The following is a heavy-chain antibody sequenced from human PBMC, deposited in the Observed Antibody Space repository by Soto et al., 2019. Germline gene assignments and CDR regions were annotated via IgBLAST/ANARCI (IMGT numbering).Heavy chain of an antibody. D-gene: IGHD2-15*01. V-gene: IGHV4-31*03. J-gene: IGHJ5*02. CDR2: IYYSGST. CDR3: ARDGFQRYCSGGSCYRGNNWFDP. CDR1: CGSISSRGSY. Sequence: SVTCSVACGSISSRGSYRSCIHQHPGKGLEWIVYIYYSGSTYYNPSLKSRVTISVDTSKNQFSLKLSSVTAADTAVYYCARDGFQRYCSGGSCYRGNNWFDPWGQGTLVTVSS.